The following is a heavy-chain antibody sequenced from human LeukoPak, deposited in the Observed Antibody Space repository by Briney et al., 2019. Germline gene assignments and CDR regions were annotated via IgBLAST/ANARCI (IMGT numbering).Heavy chain of an antibody. CDR2: INQDAGEI. Sequence: GGSLRLSCAASGFTFSTDWMNWYRQAPGKGLEWVGNINQDAGEINYVDSVRGRFTISRDNAKNSLHLQMNSLRAEDTAVYYCATDRDNSDWQKRFDSWGQGTLVTVSS. D-gene: IGHD2-21*02. CDR1: GFTFSTDW. J-gene: IGHJ4*02. CDR3: ATDRDNSDWQKRFDS. V-gene: IGHV3-7*01.